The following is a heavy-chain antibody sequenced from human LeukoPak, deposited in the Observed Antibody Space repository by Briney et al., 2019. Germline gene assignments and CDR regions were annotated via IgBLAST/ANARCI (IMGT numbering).Heavy chain of an antibody. CDR1: GFTVSSNY. J-gene: IGHJ3*02. CDR3: ARDRGFHCSSTSCSTRNAFDI. V-gene: IGHV3-66*02. Sequence: GGSLRLSCAASGFTVSSNYMSWVRQAPGKGLEWVSVIYSGGSTYYADSVKGRFTTSRDNSKNTLYLQMNSLRAEDTAVYYCARDRGFHCSSTSCSTRNAFDIWGQGTMVTVSS. D-gene: IGHD2-2*01. CDR2: IYSGGST.